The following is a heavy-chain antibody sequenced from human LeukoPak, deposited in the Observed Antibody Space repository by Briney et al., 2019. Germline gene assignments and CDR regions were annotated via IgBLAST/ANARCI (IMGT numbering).Heavy chain of an antibody. V-gene: IGHV3-33*01. J-gene: IGHJ4*02. D-gene: IGHD3-22*01. CDR1: EFRLSRCG. Sequence: GRSVTHLRSASEFRLSRCGVHWVGRAPGKGLQWVASLWYDGTNKYHADSVKGRFTISRDNSKSTLYLQMNSLRAEDTAVYYCARDKSPPYYYDRSAIFEYWGQGTMVTVSS. CDR3: ARDKSPPYYYDRSAIFEY. CDR2: LWYDGTNK.